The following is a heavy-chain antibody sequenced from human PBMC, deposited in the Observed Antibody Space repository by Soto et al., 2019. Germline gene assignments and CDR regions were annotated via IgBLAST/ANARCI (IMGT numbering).Heavy chain of an antibody. V-gene: IGHV3-9*01. CDR1: GFSFENYA. CDR2: ISWHSGNL. D-gene: IGHD4-4*01. CDR3: AKDKVYSNYEHYFDY. Sequence: EVQLVESGGGLVQPGRSLRLSCEASGFSFENYAMHWVRQAPGKGLEWVSGISWHSGNLGYADSVRGRFTISRDNAKNSLYLQMNSLRPEDTGLYYCAKDKVYSNYEHYFDYWGQGTLVTVSS. J-gene: IGHJ4*02.